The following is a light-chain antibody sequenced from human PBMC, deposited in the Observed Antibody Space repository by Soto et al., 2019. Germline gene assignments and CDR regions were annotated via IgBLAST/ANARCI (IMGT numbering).Light chain of an antibody. CDR1: QSVGNW. CDR3: QQYDSYSWT. J-gene: IGKJ1*01. Sequence: GERVPITCRASQSVGNWLAWYQHKPGKAPKLLIYDVSSLESGLPSRFSGSGSGTEFILTISSLQPDDFATYYCQQYDSYSWTFGQGTKVDI. CDR2: DVS. V-gene: IGKV1-5*01.